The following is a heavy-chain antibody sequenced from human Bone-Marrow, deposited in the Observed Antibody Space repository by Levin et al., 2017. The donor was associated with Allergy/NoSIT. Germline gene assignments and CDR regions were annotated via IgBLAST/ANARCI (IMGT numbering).Heavy chain of an antibody. V-gene: IGHV3-74*01. CDR1: GFTYSDYL. Sequence: GGSLRLSCAASGFTYSDYLMHWVRQVPGKGLVWVARITGDGRETHYADSVKGRFTISGDNPKNTLYLKMNSLRVEDTALYYCVRDRDRYDSWGQGTLVTVSS. D-gene: IGHD3-9*01. CDR2: ITGDGRET. CDR3: VRDRDRYDS. J-gene: IGHJ4*02.